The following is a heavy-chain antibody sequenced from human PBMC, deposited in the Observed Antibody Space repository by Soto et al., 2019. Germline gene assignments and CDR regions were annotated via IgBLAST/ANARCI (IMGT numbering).Heavy chain of an antibody. CDR2: ISYSGST. CDR1: GDSISSYY. V-gene: IGHV4-59*01. J-gene: IGHJ4*02. Sequence: QVQLQESGPGLVKPSETLSLTCTVSGDSISSYYWNWIRQPPGKGPERTGYISYSGSTNYNPSLMSRVTISVDTSKNQFSLNGSSVTAADTAVYYCARARCITWSFDYWGRGTLVTVSS. CDR3: ARARCITWSFDY. D-gene: IGHD6-13*01.